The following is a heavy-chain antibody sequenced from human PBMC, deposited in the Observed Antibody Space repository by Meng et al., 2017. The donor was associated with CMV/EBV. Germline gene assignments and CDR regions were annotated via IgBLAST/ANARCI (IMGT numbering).Heavy chain of an antibody. V-gene: IGHV3-23*03. J-gene: IGHJ5*02. CDR2: IYSGGSST. D-gene: IGHD3-3*01. CDR3: AKDHRDFWSGYTTGWFDP. Sequence: GESLKISCAASGFTFSSYAMSWVRQAPGKGLEWVSVIYSGGSSTYYADSVKGRFTISRDNSKNTLYQQMNSLRAEDTAVYYCAKDHRDFWSGYTTGWFDPWGQGTLVTVSS. CDR1: GFTFSSYA.